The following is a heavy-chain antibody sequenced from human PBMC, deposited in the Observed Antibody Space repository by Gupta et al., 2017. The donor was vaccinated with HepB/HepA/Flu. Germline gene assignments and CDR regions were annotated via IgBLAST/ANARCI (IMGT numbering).Heavy chain of an antibody. CDR1: GYTFTSYD. V-gene: IGHV1-8*03. J-gene: IGHJ6*03. Sequence: QVQLVQSGAEVKKPGASVKVSCKASGYTFTSYDINWVRQATGQGLEWMGWMNPNSGNTGYAQKFQGRVTITRNTSISTAYMELSSLRSEDTAVYYCARGGLWFGESYYYYMDVWGKGTTVTVSS. D-gene: IGHD3-10*01. CDR3: ARGGLWFGESYYYYMDV. CDR2: MNPNSGNT.